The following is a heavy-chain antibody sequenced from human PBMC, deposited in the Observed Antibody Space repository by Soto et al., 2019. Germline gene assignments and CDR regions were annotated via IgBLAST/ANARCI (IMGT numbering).Heavy chain of an antibody. CDR3: ALSISTSKTYCYYYGMDV. Sequence: GGSLRLSCAASGFTFSSYAMHWVRQAPGKGLEWVAVISYDGSNKYYADSVKGRFTISRDNSKNTLYLQMNSLRAEDMAVYYCALSISTSKTYCYYYGMDVWGQGTTVTVSS. J-gene: IGHJ6*02. V-gene: IGHV3-30-3*01. D-gene: IGHD2-2*01. CDR2: ISYDGSNK. CDR1: GFTFSSYA.